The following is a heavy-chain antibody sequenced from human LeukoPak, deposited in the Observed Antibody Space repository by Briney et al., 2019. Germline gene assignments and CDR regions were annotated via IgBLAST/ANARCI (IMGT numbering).Heavy chain of an antibody. CDR2: ISHSGTT. CDR3: ARDRSYGIHDY. CDR1: GYSITSDYY. J-gene: IGHJ4*02. D-gene: IGHD4-17*01. Sequence: AETLSLTCTVSGYSITSDYYWGWNRQSPGIGRDCRGSISHSGTTYYSPSLKSLIDISLETSKKQVYLRLNSVTGADTAVYYCARDRSYGIHDYWGQGTLVSVSS. V-gene: IGHV4-38-2*02.